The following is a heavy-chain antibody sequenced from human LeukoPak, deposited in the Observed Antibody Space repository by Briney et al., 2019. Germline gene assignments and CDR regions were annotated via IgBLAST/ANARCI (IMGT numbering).Heavy chain of an antibody. CDR2: IWYDGSNK. D-gene: IGHD2-2*01. CDR1: GITVSSYG. Sequence: GRSLRLSCAASGITVSSYGMHWVRQAPGKGLEWVAVIWYDGSNKYYADSVKGRFTISRDNSKNTLYLQMNSLRAEDTAVYYCARDLGCSSTSCYDRTFDYWGQGTLVTVSS. V-gene: IGHV3-33*01. CDR3: ARDLGCSSTSCYDRTFDY. J-gene: IGHJ4*02.